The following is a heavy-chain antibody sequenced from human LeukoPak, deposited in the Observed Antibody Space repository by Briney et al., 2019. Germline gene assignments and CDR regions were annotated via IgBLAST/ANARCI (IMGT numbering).Heavy chain of an antibody. J-gene: IGHJ5*02. CDR1: GFTFSSFA. D-gene: IGHD4-17*01. CDR3: TKDPNGDYVGAFDP. V-gene: IGHV3-23*01. CDR2: ISSRHLTT. Sequence: PGGSLRLSCAVSGFTFSSFAMTWVRQAPGKGLEWVSSISSRHLTTYYTASVKGRFTISRANSKNTLHLQMNSLRAEETAVYYCTKDPNGDYVGAFDPWGQGTLVTVSS.